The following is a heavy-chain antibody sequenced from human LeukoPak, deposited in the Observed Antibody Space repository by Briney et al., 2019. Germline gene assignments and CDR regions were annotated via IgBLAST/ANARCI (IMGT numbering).Heavy chain of an antibody. J-gene: IGHJ4*02. V-gene: IGHV4-59*01. CDR2: IYYTGST. CDR1: GDSISRYY. Sequence: SETLSLTCTVSGDSISRYYWSWIRQPPGKGLEWIGYIYYTGSTKSNPSLKSRVTISVDTSKKQFSLNLSSVTAADTAVYYCARAGWFSTMWHFDYWGQGILVTVSS. CDR3: ARAGWFSTMWHFDY. D-gene: IGHD6-19*01.